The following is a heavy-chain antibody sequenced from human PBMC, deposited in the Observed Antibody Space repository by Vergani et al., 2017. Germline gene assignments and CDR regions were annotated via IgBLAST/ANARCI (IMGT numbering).Heavy chain of an antibody. J-gene: IGHJ4*02. CDR1: GFTFTNFA. CDR3: AKDNDPGYYGSRGYCDY. Sequence: EVQLLESGGNLVQPGGSLRLSCAASGFTFTNFAMTWVRQAPGEGLEWVSGFSGSGGFTYYADSVKGRFTISRDNSKNTMYLQMNNLRAEDTAVYYCAKDNDPGYYGSRGYCDYWGQGTLVTVSS. V-gene: IGHV3-23*01. D-gene: IGHD3-22*01. CDR2: FSGSGGFT.